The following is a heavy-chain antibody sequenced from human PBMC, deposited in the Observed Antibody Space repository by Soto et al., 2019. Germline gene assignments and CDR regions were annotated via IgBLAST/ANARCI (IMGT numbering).Heavy chain of an antibody. V-gene: IGHV4-4*07. J-gene: IGHJ5*02. Sequence: QVQLQESGPGLMNPSETLSLTCSVSGGSVSSHYWSWVRQPAGKGLEWIGRIYISGNTKYNPSFKSRVTMSVDTSKNQVSLRLSSVTAADTAVYYCARELKPYNSGWYFTLSWGQGTLVTVSS. CDR2: IYISGNT. CDR3: ARELKPYNSGWYFTLS. CDR1: GGSVSSHY. D-gene: IGHD6-19*01.